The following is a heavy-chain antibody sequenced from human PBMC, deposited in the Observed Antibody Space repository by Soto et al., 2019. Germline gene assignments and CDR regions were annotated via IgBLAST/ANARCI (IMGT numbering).Heavy chain of an antibody. D-gene: IGHD6-19*01. CDR3: ALNPPIEVAGPDF. J-gene: IGHJ4*02. Sequence: PSETLSLTCNVSGGSISGSHYHWGWIRQPPGKGLEWIGSIHYSGRVFYKSSLLGRVTISVDTSKNQFSLDLNSVTATDTAVYYCALNPPIEVAGPDFWGQGTLVTVSS. CDR2: IHYSGRV. V-gene: IGHV4-39*01. CDR1: GGSISGSHYH.